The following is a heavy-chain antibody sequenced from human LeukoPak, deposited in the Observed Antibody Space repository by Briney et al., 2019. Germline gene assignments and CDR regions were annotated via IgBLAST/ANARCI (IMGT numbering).Heavy chain of an antibody. Sequence: GGSLRLSCVASGFTFSSYAMSWARQAPGKGLKWVSAISGSGVTTHYAGSVKGRFSISRDNSKNTLYLQVNSLRAEDTALYYCAKKVVVGATSPYSDFQDWGQGTPGHRLL. CDR2: ISGSGVTT. D-gene: IGHD1-26*01. V-gene: IGHV3-23*01. J-gene: IGHJ1*01. CDR1: GFTFSSYA. CDR3: AKKVVVGATSPYSDFQD.